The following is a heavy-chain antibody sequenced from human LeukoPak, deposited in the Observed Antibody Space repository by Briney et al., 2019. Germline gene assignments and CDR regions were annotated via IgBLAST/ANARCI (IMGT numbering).Heavy chain of an antibody. CDR2: INIGGTNT. J-gene: IGHJ5*02. V-gene: IGHV3-11*01. CDR3: ATDGAGFDT. Sequence: GGSLRLSCAASGFTFSDYYMSWIRQAPGKGLEWLSYINIGGTNTHYADSVKGRFTISRDNAKKSLYLEVTNLRAEDTAVYYCATDGAGFDTWGQGVLVIVSS. CDR1: GFTFSDYY.